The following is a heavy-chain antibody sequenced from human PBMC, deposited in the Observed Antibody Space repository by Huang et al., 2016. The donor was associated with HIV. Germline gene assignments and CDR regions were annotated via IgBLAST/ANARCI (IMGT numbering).Heavy chain of an antibody. CDR1: GYTFISYG. CDR2: ISPAYGYT. D-gene: IGHD4-17*01. J-gene: IGHJ6*02. V-gene: IGHV1-18*04. Sequence: QVQLVQSGAEVKKPGASVKVSCRASGYTFISYGITWVRQAPGQGLEWMGCISPAYGYTNYAQQFQGRVTMTTDTSTNTCDMEVRSLRSDDTAVYYCARDLGTTVVPDGMDVWGQGTTVTVSS. CDR3: ARDLGTTVVPDGMDV.